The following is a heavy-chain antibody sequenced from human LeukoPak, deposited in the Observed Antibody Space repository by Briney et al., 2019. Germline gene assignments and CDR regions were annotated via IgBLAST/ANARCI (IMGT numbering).Heavy chain of an antibody. CDR2: IYYSGST. D-gene: IGHD4-23*01. CDR1: GGSISSYY. V-gene: IGHV4-59*08. Sequence: SESLSLTCTDSGGSISSYYWSWIRQPPGKGLEWIGYIYYSGSTNHNPSLKSRVIISVDTSKNQFSLKLSSVTAADTAVYYCASHDYGGNLGAFDIWGQGTMVTVSS. J-gene: IGHJ3*02. CDR3: ASHDYGGNLGAFDI.